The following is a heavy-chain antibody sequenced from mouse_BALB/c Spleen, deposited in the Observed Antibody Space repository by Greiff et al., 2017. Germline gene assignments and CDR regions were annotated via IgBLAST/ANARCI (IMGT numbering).Heavy chain of an antibody. V-gene: IGHV5-6*01. CDR3: ARDLYAMDY. J-gene: IGHJ4*01. Sequence: EVKLVESGGDLVKPGGSLKLSCAASGFTFSSYGMSWVRQTPDKRLEWVATISSRGSYTYYPDSVKGRFTISRDNAKNTLYLQMSSLKSEDTAMYYCARDLYAMDYWGQGTSVTVSS. CDR1: GFTFSSYG. CDR2: ISSRGSYT.